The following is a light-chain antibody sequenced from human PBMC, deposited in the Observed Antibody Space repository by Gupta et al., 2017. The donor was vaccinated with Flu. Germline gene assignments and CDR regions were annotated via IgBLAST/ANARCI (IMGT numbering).Light chain of an antibody. Sequence: DIQMTQSPSTLSASIGDTVTITCRASQSIGIWLAWYQQKPGNAPKLLISEASSLQSGVPSRFSGSGSGTEFTLTIINLQPDDFATYYCQQDNNYSRTFGKGTKVEIK. V-gene: IGKV1-5*03. CDR1: QSIGIW. CDR2: EAS. CDR3: QQDNNYSRT. J-gene: IGKJ1*01.